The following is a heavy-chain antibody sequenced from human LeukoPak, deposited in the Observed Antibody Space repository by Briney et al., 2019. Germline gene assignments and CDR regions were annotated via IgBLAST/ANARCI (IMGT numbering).Heavy chain of an antibody. J-gene: IGHJ4*02. Sequence: GESLKISCKGSGYSFTSYWIGWVRQMPGKGLEWMGIIYPGDSDTRYSPSFRGQVTISADKSISTAYLQWSSLKASDTAMYYCARLPRYDILTGYYLSPPDYWGQGTLVTVSS. CDR3: ARLPRYDILTGYYLSPPDY. CDR2: IYPGDSDT. V-gene: IGHV5-51*01. CDR1: GYSFTSYW. D-gene: IGHD3-9*01.